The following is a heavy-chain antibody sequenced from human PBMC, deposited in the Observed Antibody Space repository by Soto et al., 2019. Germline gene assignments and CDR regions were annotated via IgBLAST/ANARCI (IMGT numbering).Heavy chain of an antibody. D-gene: IGHD4-17*01. V-gene: IGHV3-23*01. CDR1: GFTFSSYA. CDR2: ISGSGGST. J-gene: IGHJ2*01. Sequence: EVQLLESGGGLVQPGGSLRLSCAASGFTFSSYAMSWVRQAPGKGLEWVSAISGSGGSTYYADSVKGRFTISRDNSKNTLYLQMNSLRAEDTAVYYCAKTGGPYGDFEGYFDLWGRGTLVTVSS. CDR3: AKTGGPYGDFEGYFDL.